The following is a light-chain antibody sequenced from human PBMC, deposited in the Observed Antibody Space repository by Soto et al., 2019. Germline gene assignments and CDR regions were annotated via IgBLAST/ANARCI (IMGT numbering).Light chain of an antibody. CDR3: QQYNTCSWT. J-gene: IGKJ1*01. Sequence: DIQMTQSPSTLSASVGDRVAITCRASQSISSWLAWYQQKPGRAPKLLIYKASSLESGVPSRFSGSGSGTEFTLTISSLQPDDFATYYCQQYNTCSWTFGQGTKVEI. CDR2: KAS. V-gene: IGKV1-5*03. CDR1: QSISSW.